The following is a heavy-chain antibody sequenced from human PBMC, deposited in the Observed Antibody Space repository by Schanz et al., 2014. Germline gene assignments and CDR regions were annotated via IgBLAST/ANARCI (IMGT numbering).Heavy chain of an antibody. D-gene: IGHD5-18*01. J-gene: IGHJ3*02. V-gene: IGHV1-8*01. CDR3: TRGGYSYALSAFDI. CDR2: MNPNSGNT. CDR1: GDTFSKYN. Sequence: QVQLVQSGAEVKKPGSSVKVSCQAFGDTFSKYNIMWVRQAPGQGLEWMGWMNPNSGNTGYAQKFQGRVTMTTDTSTGTAYMELRSLRSDDTALYYCTRGGYSYALSAFDIWGQGTMVTVSS.